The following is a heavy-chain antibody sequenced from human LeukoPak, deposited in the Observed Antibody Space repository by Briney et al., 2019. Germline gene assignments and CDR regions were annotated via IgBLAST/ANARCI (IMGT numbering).Heavy chain of an antibody. Sequence: GGSLRLSCAASGFTFSNAWMTWVRQAPGKGLDCVSVIYSGGSTYYADSVKGRFTISRDNSKNTLYLRMNSLRAEDTAVYYCAKGGVLNHLDYWGQGTLVTVSS. J-gene: IGHJ4*02. CDR1: GFTFSNAW. CDR3: AKGGVLNHLDY. D-gene: IGHD4/OR15-4a*01. CDR2: IYSGGST. V-gene: IGHV3-53*01.